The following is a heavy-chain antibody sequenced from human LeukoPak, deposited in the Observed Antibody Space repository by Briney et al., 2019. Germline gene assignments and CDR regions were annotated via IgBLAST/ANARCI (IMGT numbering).Heavy chain of an antibody. CDR2: ISSSSSYI. D-gene: IGHD3-22*01. J-gene: IGHJ3*02. V-gene: IGHV3-21*01. Sequence: GGSLRLSCAASGFTFSSYSMNWVRQAPGKGLEWVSSISSSSSYIYYADSVKGRFTISRDNAKNSLYLQMNSLRAEDTAVYYCARGGYYYDSSGYYYLAFDIWGQGTMVTVSS. CDR1: GFTFSSYS. CDR3: ARGGYYYDSSGYYYLAFDI.